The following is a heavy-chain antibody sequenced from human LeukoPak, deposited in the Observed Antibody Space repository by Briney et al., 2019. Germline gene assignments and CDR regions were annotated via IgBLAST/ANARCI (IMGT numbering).Heavy chain of an antibody. Sequence: GGSLRLSCAASGFTFSSYWMHWVRQAPGKGLVWVSRINSDGSSTSYADSVKGRFTISRDNAKNKLYLQMNSLRAEDTAVYYCARMGLEMATALDYWGQGTLVTVSS. D-gene: IGHD5-24*01. CDR2: INSDGSST. V-gene: IGHV3-74*01. CDR1: GFTFSSYW. J-gene: IGHJ4*02. CDR3: ARMGLEMATALDY.